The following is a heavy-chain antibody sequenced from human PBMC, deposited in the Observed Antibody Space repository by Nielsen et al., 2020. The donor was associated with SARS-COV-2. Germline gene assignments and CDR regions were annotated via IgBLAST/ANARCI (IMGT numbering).Heavy chain of an antibody. Sequence: WIRQPPGKGLEWVAVISYDGRIKYYADSVKGRFTISRDNAKNSLYLQMNSLRAEDTAVYYCARDNPFTVWFGELTGRNAMDVWGQGTTVTVSS. CDR3: ARDNPFTVWFGELTGRNAMDV. V-gene: IGHV3-33*05. J-gene: IGHJ6*02. CDR2: ISYDGRIK. D-gene: IGHD3-10*01.